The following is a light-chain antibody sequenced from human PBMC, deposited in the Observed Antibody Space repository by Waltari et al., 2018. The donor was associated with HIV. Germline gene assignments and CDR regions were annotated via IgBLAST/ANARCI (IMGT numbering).Light chain of an antibody. CDR1: KIVLYNPNNQNY. CDR2: GAS. V-gene: IGKV4-1*01. Sequence: DIVMTQSPDSLAVSLGERATINCKCSKIVLYNPNNQNYLDWYQQRPGQPPKLLIYGASTRQSGVPDRFSGSGSGTDFTLTISSLQADDLAVYYCQQYYNFPRTFGQGTKVEIK. J-gene: IGKJ1*01. CDR3: QQYYNFPRT.